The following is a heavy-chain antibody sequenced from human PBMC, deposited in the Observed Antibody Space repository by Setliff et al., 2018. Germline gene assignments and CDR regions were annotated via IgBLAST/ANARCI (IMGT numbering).Heavy chain of an antibody. CDR1: GYNFPGYY. CDR3: ARRAFIETITGYCFGL. J-gene: IGHJ4*02. Sequence: GASVKVSCKASGYNFPGYYLHWVRQAPGQGLEWMGWISPHTGNTQYAQNFQGRVTMTRDTSITTAYMELSSLRSNDTAFYYCARRAFIETITGYCFGLWGQGTQVTVSS. CDR2: ISPHTGNT. D-gene: IGHD1-20*01. V-gene: IGHV1-2*02.